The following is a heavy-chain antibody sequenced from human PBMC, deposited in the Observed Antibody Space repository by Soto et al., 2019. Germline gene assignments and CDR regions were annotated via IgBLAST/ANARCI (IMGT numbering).Heavy chain of an antibody. Sequence: QVQLVESGGGVVQPGRSLRLSCAASGFTFSSYGMHWVRQAPGKGLEWVAVISYDGSNKYYADSVKGRFTISRDNSKNTLSLQMNSLRAEDTAVYYCAKAWVYDSSGWSFDYWGQGTLVTVSS. V-gene: IGHV3-30*18. CDR3: AKAWVYDSSGWSFDY. D-gene: IGHD3-22*01. CDR2: ISYDGSNK. J-gene: IGHJ4*02. CDR1: GFTFSSYG.